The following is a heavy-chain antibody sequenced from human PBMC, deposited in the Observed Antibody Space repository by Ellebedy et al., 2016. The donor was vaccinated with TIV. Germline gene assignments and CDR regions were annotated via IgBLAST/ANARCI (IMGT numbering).Heavy chain of an antibody. D-gene: IGHD1-7*01. V-gene: IGHV3-30-3*01. CDR1: GFTFSSYD. CDR2: ISHDGSNK. CDR3: ARVGDWNYKGGFDY. J-gene: IGHJ4*02. Sequence: PGGSLRLSCAASGFTFSSYDMHWVRQAPGKGLEWVAVISHDGSNKYYADSVKGRFTISRDNSKNTLYVQMNSLRAEDTAVYYCARVGDWNYKGGFDYWGQGTLVTVSS.